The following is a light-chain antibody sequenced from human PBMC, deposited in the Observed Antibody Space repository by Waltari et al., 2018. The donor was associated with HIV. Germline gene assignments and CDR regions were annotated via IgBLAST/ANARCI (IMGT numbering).Light chain of an antibody. CDR1: QSVRRY. V-gene: IGKV3-11*01. CDR3: QHRANWPELA. CDR2: ESS. J-gene: IGKJ4*01. Sequence: EIVLTQSPATLSLSPGERATLSCRASQSVRRYLAWYQQKPGQAPRLLIFESSNRATGIPARFSGSGSGTDFTLTISNLEPDVFAVYFCQHRANWPELAFGGGTTV.